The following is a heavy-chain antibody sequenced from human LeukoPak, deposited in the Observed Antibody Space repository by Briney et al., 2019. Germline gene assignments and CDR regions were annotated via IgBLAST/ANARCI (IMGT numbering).Heavy chain of an antibody. Sequence: GGSLRLSCAASGFTFSNYAMHWVRQAPGKGLEWVSGISYDGTMTYYSDSLKGRFTISRDNAKNSLYLQMNSLRAEDTAVYYCARAKRNGFDIWGQGTMVTVSS. CDR3: ARAKRNGFDI. CDR1: GFTFSNYA. J-gene: IGHJ3*02. CDR2: ISYDGTMT. V-gene: IGHV3-30*04.